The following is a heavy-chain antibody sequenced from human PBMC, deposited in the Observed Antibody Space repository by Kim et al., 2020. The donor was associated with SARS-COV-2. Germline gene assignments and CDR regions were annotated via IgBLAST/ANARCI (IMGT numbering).Heavy chain of an antibody. Sequence: ASVKVSCKASGYTFTGYYMHWVRQAPGQGLEWMGRINPNSGGTNYAQKFQGRVTMTRDTSIRTAYMELSRLRSDDTAVYYCARTTVTRLYNWFDPWGQGTLVTVSS. V-gene: IGHV1-2*06. CDR2: INPNSGGT. D-gene: IGHD4-17*01. CDR3: ARTTVTRLYNWFDP. CDR1: GYTFTGYY. J-gene: IGHJ5*02.